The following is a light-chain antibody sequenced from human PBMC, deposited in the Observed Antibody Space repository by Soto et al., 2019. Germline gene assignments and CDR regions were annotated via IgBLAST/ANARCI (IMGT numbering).Light chain of an antibody. J-gene: IGKJ2*01. Sequence: EMQMAQSPSSLSASVGDRVTITFRSSQSISNYLNWYQQKPGKAPNLLIYDASSLQSGVPSRFSGSGSGTDFTLTISSLQPEDFATYYCQQSYSTPPGTLGQGAKVDIK. CDR1: QSISNY. CDR2: DAS. CDR3: QQSYSTPPGT. V-gene: IGKV1-39*01.